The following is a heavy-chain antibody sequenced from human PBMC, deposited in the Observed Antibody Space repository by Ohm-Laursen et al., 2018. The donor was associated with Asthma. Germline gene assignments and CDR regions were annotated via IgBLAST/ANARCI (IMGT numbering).Heavy chain of an antibody. CDR2: MWYDGSNK. V-gene: IGHV3-33*01. CDR1: GFTFSSYG. CDR3: ARSGRYCSGGSCYNFDY. D-gene: IGHD2-15*01. Sequence: SLRLSCTASGFTFSSYGMHWVRQAPGKGLEWVAVMWYDGSNKYYADSVKGRFTISRDNSKNTLYLQMNSLRAEDTAVYYCARSGRYCSGGSCYNFDYWGQGTLVTVSS. J-gene: IGHJ4*02.